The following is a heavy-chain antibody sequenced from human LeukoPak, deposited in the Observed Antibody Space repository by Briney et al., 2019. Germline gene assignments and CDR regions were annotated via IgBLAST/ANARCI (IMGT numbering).Heavy chain of an antibody. CDR2: ISSSGSTI. CDR3: ARDMGTQDDAFDI. Sequence: PGGSLRLSCAASGLTFSTYSMNWVRQAPGEGLKWVSYISSSGSTIYYADSVKGRFTISRDNAKNSLYLQMNSLRSEDTAVYYCARDMGTQDDAFDIWGQGTMVTVSS. J-gene: IGHJ3*02. V-gene: IGHV3-48*01. D-gene: IGHD1-14*01. CDR1: GLTFSTYS.